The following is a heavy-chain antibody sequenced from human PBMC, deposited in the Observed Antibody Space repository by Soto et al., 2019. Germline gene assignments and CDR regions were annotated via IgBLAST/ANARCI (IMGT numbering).Heavy chain of an antibody. CDR3: ARGGSLNWYFDL. Sequence: EVQLVESGGGLVQPGGSLRLSCAASGFTFSSYWMHWVRQAPGKGLVWVSRINSDGSSTSYADSVKGRFTISRDNAKNTLYLQMNSQRAEDTAVYYCARGGSLNWYFDLWCRGTLVTVSS. J-gene: IGHJ2*01. CDR2: INSDGSST. D-gene: IGHD1-26*01. CDR1: GFTFSSYW. V-gene: IGHV3-74*01.